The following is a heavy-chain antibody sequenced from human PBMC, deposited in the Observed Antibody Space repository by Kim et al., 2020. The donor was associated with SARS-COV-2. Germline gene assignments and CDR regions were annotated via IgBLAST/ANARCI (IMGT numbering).Heavy chain of an antibody. D-gene: IGHD6-19*01. J-gene: IGHJ5*02. CDR3: ARDGQWLGWFDP. V-gene: IGHV4-39*07. Sequence: YYNPSLKCRVTISVDTSKNQFSLKLSSVTAADTAVYYCARDGQWLGWFDPWGQGTLVTVSS.